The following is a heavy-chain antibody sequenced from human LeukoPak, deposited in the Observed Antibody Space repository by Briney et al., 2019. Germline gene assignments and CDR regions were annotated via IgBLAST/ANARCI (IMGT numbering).Heavy chain of an antibody. J-gene: IGHJ4*02. CDR3: ARGLPYYYDSSGYYYDY. D-gene: IGHD3-22*01. V-gene: IGHV3-48*04. CDR1: GFTFSNYN. CDR2: ISSSGSTI. Sequence: PGGSLRLSCAAPGFTFSNYNMNWVRQAPGKGLEWVSYISSSGSTIYYADSVKGRFTISRDNAKNSLYLQMNSLRAEDTAVYYCARGLPYYYDSSGYYYDYWGQGTLVTVSS.